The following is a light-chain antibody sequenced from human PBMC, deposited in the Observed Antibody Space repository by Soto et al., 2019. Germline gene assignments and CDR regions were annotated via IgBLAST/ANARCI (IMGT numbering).Light chain of an antibody. CDR1: QSVSSN. CDR2: GAS. Sequence: EILITQSPATLSVSPGERATLSCRASQSVSSNLAWYQQKPGQATRLLVYGASTRPNGIPTRFSGSGSGTEFTRTLCSLLSEDFGFYDCQRYNNWQLWTFGQGTKVDIK. V-gene: IGKV3-15*01. J-gene: IGKJ1*01. CDR3: QRYNNWQLWT.